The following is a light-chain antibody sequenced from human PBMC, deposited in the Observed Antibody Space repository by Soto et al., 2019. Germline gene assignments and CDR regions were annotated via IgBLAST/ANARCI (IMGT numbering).Light chain of an antibody. V-gene: IGKV3-20*01. CDR3: QQYASAPDT. CDR1: QGVWGNY. Sequence: EIVMTQSPGTLSLSPGERATLSCRASQGVWGNYLAWYQQKPGQTPRLLIFGASSRATGIPDRFSGSGSGTDFTLTISRLQPEDFAVYYCQQYASAPDTFGQGTRLEIK. J-gene: IGKJ5*01. CDR2: GAS.